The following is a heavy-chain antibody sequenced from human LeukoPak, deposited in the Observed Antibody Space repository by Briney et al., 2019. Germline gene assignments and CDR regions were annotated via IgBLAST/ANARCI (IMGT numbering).Heavy chain of an antibody. CDR3: ARHEYSSSPYYYYYMDV. D-gene: IGHD6-6*01. J-gene: IGHJ6*03. Sequence: SETLSLTCTVSGGSISSYYWSWIRQPPGKGLEWIGYIYTSGSTNYHPSLKSRVTISVDTSKNQFSLKLSSVTAADTAVYYCARHEYSSSPYYYYYMDVWGKGTTVTVSS. CDR2: IYTSGST. CDR1: GGSISSYY. V-gene: IGHV4-4*09.